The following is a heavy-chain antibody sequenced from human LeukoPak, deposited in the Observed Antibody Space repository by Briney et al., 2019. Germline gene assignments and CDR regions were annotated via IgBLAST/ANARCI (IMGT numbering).Heavy chain of an antibody. J-gene: IGHJ3*02. CDR2: ISGSGGST. V-gene: IGHV3-23*01. CDR3: AKDVSYSSAAFDI. Sequence: AXXWGRQAPGKGLEWVSAISGSGGSTYYADSVKGRFTISRDNSKNTLYLQMNSLRAEDTAVYYCAKDVSYSSAAFDIWGQGAMVTVSS. CDR1: A. D-gene: IGHD3-10*01.